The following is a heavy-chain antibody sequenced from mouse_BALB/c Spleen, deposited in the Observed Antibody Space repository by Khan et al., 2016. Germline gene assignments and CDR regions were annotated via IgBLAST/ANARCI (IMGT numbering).Heavy chain of an antibody. CDR1: GFSLTAYG. J-gene: IGHJ4*01. CDR3: VGNPLYYGGSSYAMDY. Sequence: QVQLQQSGPGLVQPSQSLSITCTVSGFSLTAYGVHWVRQSPGKGLEWLGVIWSGGSTDYSAAFISRLSISKDNSKSQVFFKMSSLQTNDTAIYSGVGNPLYYGGSSYAMDYWGQGTSVTVSS. CDR2: IWSGGST. V-gene: IGHV2-2*02. D-gene: IGHD1-1*01.